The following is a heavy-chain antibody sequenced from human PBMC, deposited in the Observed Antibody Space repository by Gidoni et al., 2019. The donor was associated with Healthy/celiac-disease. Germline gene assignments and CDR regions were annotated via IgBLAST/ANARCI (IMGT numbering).Heavy chain of an antibody. CDR1: GYTFTSDG. CDR2: IRAYNGNT. V-gene: IGHV1-18*04. D-gene: IGHD3-22*01. Sequence: QVQLAQSGAEVKNPGASVQVSCKASGYTFTSDGISWVRQAPGRGLEWMGWIRAYNGNTNYAQKLQGGVTMTTDTSTSTAYMELRSLGSDDTAVYYCAVEDSSGYPADYWGQGTLVTVSS. J-gene: IGHJ4*02. CDR3: AVEDSSGYPADY.